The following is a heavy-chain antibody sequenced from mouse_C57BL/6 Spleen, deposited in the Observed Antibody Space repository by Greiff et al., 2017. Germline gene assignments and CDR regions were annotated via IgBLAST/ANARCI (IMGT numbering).Heavy chain of an antibody. V-gene: IGHV10-3*01. CDR2: IRSKSSNYAT. Sequence: EVQRVESGGGLVQPKGSLKLSCAASGFTFNTYAMHWVRQAPGKGLEWVARIRSKSSNYATYYADSVKDRFTISRDDSQSMLYLQMNNLKTEDTAMYYCVREVTTVVATKGYFDVWGTGTTVTVSS. D-gene: IGHD1-1*01. J-gene: IGHJ1*03. CDR3: VREVTTVVATKGYFDV. CDR1: GFTFNTYA.